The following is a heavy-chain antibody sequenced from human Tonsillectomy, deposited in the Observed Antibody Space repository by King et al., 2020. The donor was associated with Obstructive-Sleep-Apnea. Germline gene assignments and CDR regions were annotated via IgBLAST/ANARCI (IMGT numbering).Heavy chain of an antibody. J-gene: IGHJ3*02. CDR3: ARGSPDRSSWFDAFDI. D-gene: IGHD6-13*01. CDR2: MNPNSGNT. CDR1: GYTFTSYD. Sequence: VQLVESGAEVKKPGASEKGSCKASGYTFTSYDINWVRQATGQGLEWMGWMNPNSGNTGYAQKFQGRVTMTRNTSISTAYMDLSSLRSEDTAVYYCARGSPDRSSWFDAFDIWGQGTMVTVSS. V-gene: IGHV1-8*01.